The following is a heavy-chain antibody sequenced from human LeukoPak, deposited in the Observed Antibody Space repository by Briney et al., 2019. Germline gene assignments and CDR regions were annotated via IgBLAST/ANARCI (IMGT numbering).Heavy chain of an antibody. D-gene: IGHD2-2*01. Sequence: PSETLSLACSVSGASISSSNDYWGWIRQAPGKGLEWIGSITYDGSAHYNPSLMSRATILVDTSKNQFSLKLSSVTAADAAMYYCARQFATASADTRGYLDFWGQGTVVTVSS. CDR2: ITYDGSA. J-gene: IGHJ4*02. CDR1: GASISSSNDY. V-gene: IGHV4-39*01. CDR3: ARQFATASADTRGYLDF.